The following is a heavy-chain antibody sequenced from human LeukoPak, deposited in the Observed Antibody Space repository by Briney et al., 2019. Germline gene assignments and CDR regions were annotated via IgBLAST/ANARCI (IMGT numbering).Heavy chain of an antibody. Sequence: SEALSVTCTVSGGSISKSGYYWGWVRQPPGRGLEWIGSIYYSGNSYYIPSLDSRLTISHDTSNNQFSLTLSSVTAADTAIYYCARDKGHFDVDYWGQGILVTVSS. D-gene: IGHD3-9*01. CDR1: GGSISKSGYY. CDR2: IYYSGNS. CDR3: ARDKGHFDVDY. J-gene: IGHJ4*02. V-gene: IGHV4-39*07.